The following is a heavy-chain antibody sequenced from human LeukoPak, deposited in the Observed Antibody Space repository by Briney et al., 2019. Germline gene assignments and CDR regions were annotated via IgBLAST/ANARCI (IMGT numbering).Heavy chain of an antibody. D-gene: IGHD3-22*01. CDR3: ARGLLYYEDAFDI. CDR1: GGSFSGYY. CDR2: INHSGST. J-gene: IGHJ3*02. Sequence: PSETLSLTCAVYGGSFSGYYWSWIRQPPGKGLEWIGEINHSGSTNYNPSLKSRVTISVDTSKNQFSLKLSSVTAAGTAVYYCARGLLYYEDAFDIWGQGTMVTVSS. V-gene: IGHV4-34*01.